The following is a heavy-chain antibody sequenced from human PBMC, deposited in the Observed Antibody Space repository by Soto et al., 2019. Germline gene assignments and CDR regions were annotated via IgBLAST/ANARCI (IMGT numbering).Heavy chain of an antibody. J-gene: IGHJ4*02. Sequence: LSLTCTVSGCSISSGGYYWSWIRQHPGKGLEWIGYIYYSGSTYYSPSLKSRVTISVDTSKNQFSLKLSSVTAADTAVYYCARVPAAMLRYFDYWGQGTLVTVSS. V-gene: IGHV4-31*03. CDR3: ARVPAAMLRYFDY. D-gene: IGHD2-2*01. CDR2: IYYSGST. CDR1: GCSISSGGYY.